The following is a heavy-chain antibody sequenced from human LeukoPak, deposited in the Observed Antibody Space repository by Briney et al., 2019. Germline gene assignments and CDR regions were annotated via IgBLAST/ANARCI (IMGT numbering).Heavy chain of an antibody. CDR2: INSDSNYI. CDR3: AVYYYYGSGDAFDI. Sequence: GGSLRLSCAASGFTFRSYSMNWVRQAPGKGLEWVSSINSDSNYIYYADSVQGRFTISRDNAKNSLYLQMNSLRAEDTAVYYCAVYYYYGSGDAFDIWGQGTKVTVSS. V-gene: IGHV3-21*01. CDR1: GFTFRSYS. J-gene: IGHJ3*02. D-gene: IGHD3-10*01.